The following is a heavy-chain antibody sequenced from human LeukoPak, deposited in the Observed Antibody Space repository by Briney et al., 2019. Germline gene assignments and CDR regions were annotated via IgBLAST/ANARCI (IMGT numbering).Heavy chain of an antibody. CDR2: INGDGSST. CDR1: GFTFTNYW. CDR3: ARDNYILTGYYNAFDI. V-gene: IGHV3-74*01. Sequence: GGSLRLSCAASGFTFTNYWMHWVRQAPGKGLVWVSRINGDGSSTNYADSVKGRFTISRDNAKNTLYLQMNSLRAEDTAVYYCARDNYILTGYYNAFDIWGQGTLVTVSS. D-gene: IGHD3-9*01. J-gene: IGHJ3*02.